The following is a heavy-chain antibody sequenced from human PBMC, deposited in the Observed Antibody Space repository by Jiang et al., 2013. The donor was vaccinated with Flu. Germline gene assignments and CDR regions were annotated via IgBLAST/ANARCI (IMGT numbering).Heavy chain of an antibody. D-gene: IGHD6-19*01. CDR3: ATRIAVAGSELFDY. V-gene: IGHV5-51*01. CDR2: IYPGDSDT. J-gene: IGHJ4*02. Sequence: IGWVRQXPERLEWMGIIYPGDSDTRYSPSFQGQVTISADKSISTAYLQWSSLKASDTAMYYCATRIAVAGSELFDYWGQGTLVTVSS.